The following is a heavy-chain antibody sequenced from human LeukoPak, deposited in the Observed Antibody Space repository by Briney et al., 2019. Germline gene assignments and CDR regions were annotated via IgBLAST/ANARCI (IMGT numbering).Heavy chain of an antibody. V-gene: IGHV1-8*03. CDR1: GFTFTSFY. CDR3: ARDGYCSGGSCGWAY. D-gene: IGHD2-15*01. J-gene: IGHJ4*02. Sequence: ASVKVSCKASGFTFTSFYMHWVRQATGQGLEWMGWMNPNSGNTGYAQKFQGRVTITRNTSISTAYMELSSLRSEDTAVYYCARDGYCSGGSCGWAYWGQGTLVTVSS. CDR2: MNPNSGNT.